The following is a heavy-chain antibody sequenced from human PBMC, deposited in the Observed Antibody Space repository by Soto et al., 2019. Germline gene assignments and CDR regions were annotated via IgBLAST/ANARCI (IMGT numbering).Heavy chain of an antibody. J-gene: IGHJ3*02. CDR3: ARFCGSCYITGAFDI. CDR2: ISGSGGST. CDR1: GLSFSSYG. D-gene: IGHD2-15*01. V-gene: IGHV3-23*01. Sequence: PGGSLRLSCVVSGLSFSSYGMSWVRQAPGKGLEWVSGISGSGGSTYYADSVKGRFTISRDNSKNTLYLQMNSLRAEDTAVYYCARFCGSCYITGAFDIWGQGTMVTVSS.